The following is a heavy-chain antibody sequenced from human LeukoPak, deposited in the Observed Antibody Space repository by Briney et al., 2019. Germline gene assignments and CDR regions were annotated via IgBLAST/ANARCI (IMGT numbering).Heavy chain of an antibody. CDR3: ARDREAVASWGYDWFDP. V-gene: IGHV4-4*07. J-gene: IGHJ5*02. CDR2: IYTSGST. CDR1: GGSISSYY. D-gene: IGHD7-27*01. Sequence: SETLSLTCTVSGGSISSYYWSWIRQPAGKGLEWIGRIYTSGSTNYNPSLNSRVTMSVDTSKNQFSLKLSSVTAADTAVYYCARDREAVASWGYDWFDPWGQGTLVTVSS.